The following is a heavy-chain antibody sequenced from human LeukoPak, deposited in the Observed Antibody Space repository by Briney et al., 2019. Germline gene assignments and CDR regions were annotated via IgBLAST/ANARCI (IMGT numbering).Heavy chain of an antibody. V-gene: IGHV4-38-2*02. Sequence: SETLSLTCTVSGYSISSGYYWGWIRQPPGKGLEWIGGIYHSGNTYYNPSLKSRVILSMDTSKNQFSLKLSSVTAADTAVYYCARTYSNASDPWGQGTLVTVSS. CDR1: GYSISSGYY. D-gene: IGHD2/OR15-2a*01. CDR2: IYHSGNT. CDR3: ARTYSNASDP. J-gene: IGHJ5*02.